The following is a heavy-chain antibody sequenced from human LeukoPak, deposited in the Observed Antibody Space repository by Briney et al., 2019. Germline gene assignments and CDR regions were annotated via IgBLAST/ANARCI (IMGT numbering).Heavy chain of an antibody. Sequence: WASVKVSCEASVYTFPSYYLHCVRQAPGQGLEWMGIINPSGGSTSYTQKSQGRVTMTRDPSTSTVYMELSILRSEDTGVYDCARDGCGYSSSLQVGYWGQGTLVTVSS. CDR2: INPSGGST. CDR1: VYTFPSYY. J-gene: IGHJ4*02. CDR3: ARDGCGYSSSLQVGY. V-gene: IGHV1-46*01. D-gene: IGHD6-13*01.